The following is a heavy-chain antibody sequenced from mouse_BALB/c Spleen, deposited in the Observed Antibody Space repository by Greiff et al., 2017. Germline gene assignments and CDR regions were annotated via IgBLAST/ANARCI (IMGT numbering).Heavy chain of an antibody. CDR2: ISSGSSTI. CDR1: GFTFSSFG. J-gene: IGHJ1*01. V-gene: IGHV5-17*02. D-gene: IGHD1-1*01. CDR3: ARKAVVPYWYFDV. Sequence: EVNVVESGGGLVQPGGSRKLSCAASGFTFSSFGMHWVRQAPEKGLEWVAYISSGSSTIYYADTVKGRFTISRDNPKNTLFLQMTSLRSEDTAMYYCARKAVVPYWYFDVWGAGTTVTVSS.